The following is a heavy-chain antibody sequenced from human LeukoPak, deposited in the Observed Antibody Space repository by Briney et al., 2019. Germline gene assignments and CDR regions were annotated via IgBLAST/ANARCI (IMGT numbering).Heavy chain of an antibody. D-gene: IGHD3-10*01. CDR2: ISGSGGST. CDR3: AKSANSGSYYRGYFDY. J-gene: IGHJ4*02. V-gene: IGHV3-23*01. CDR1: GFTFSDYA. Sequence: GGSLRPPGGPSGFTFSDYAMSWVRQPPGKGLGWVSGISGSGGSTYYTDSVKGRFTISRDNSKNTLYLQMNSLRAEDTAVYYCAKSANSGSYYRGYFDYWGQGTLVTVSS.